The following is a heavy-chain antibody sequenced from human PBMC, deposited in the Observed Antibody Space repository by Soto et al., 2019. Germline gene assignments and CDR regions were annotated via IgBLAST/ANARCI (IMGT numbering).Heavy chain of an antibody. CDR2: IIPISGST. CDR3: ARGPYYDILTGYLYGMDV. V-gene: IGHV1-2*04. D-gene: IGHD3-9*01. J-gene: IGHJ6*02. Sequence: ASVKVSCKASGGTFSSYAISWVRQAPGQGLEWMGWIIPISGSTNYAQKFQGWVTMTRDASISTAYMELSRLRSDDTAVYYCARGPYYDILTGYLYGMDVWGQGTTVTVSS. CDR1: GGTFSSYA.